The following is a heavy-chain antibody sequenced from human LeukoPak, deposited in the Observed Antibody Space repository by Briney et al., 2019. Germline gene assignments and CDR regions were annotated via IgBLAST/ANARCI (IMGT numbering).Heavy chain of an antibody. J-gene: IGHJ5*02. Sequence: SETLSLTCTVSGGSISSYYWSWIRQPPGKGLEWIGYIYYSGSTNYNPSLKSRVTISVDTSKNQFSLKLSSATAADTAVYYCARQGDDYGLNWFDPWGQGTLVTVSS. CDR1: GGSISSYY. CDR2: IYYSGST. CDR3: ARQGDDYGLNWFDP. V-gene: IGHV4-59*08. D-gene: IGHD4-17*01.